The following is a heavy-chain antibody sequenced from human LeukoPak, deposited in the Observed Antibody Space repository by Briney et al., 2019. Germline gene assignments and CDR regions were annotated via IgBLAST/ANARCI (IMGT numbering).Heavy chain of an antibody. Sequence: SETLSLTCTVSGGSISSGGYCWSWIRQPPGKGLEWIGYIYHSGSTYYNPSLKSRVTISVDRSKNQFSLKLSSVTAADTAVYYCASQERLELGFDYWGQGTLVTVSS. CDR2: IYHSGST. J-gene: IGHJ4*02. V-gene: IGHV4-30-2*01. D-gene: IGHD1-26*01. CDR3: ASQERLELGFDY. CDR1: GGSISSGGYC.